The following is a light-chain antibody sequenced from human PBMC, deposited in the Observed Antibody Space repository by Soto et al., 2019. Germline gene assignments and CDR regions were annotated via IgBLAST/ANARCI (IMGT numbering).Light chain of an antibody. CDR2: DVS. CDR3: SAFTGTTYV. Sequence: QSALTRPAAVSGSPGQSITISCTGTSSDVGGNKYVSWYQHYPGKAPKLMICDVSNRPSGVSNRFSGSKSGNTASLTISGLQAEDEADYYCSAFTGTTYVFGTGTKVTVL. J-gene: IGLJ1*01. CDR1: SSDVGGNKY. V-gene: IGLV2-14*03.